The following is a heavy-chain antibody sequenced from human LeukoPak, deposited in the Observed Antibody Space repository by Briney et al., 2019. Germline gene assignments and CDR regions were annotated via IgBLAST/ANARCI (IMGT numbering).Heavy chain of an antibody. CDR2: ISVYNGNS. CDR3: ARRSTAHDS. D-gene: IGHD5-18*01. J-gene: IGHJ4*02. V-gene: IGHV1-18*01. CDR1: GDTFTTYD. Sequence: ASVTVSCKASGDTFTTYDINWVRQASGQGLQWMGRISVYNGNSKYAQRFQGRVTMTTDRVTKTAHMELRSLRSDDTAVYYCARRSTAHDSWGQGTLVTVSS.